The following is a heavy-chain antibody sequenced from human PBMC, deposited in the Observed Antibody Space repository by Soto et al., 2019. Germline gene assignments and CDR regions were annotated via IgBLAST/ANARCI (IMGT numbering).Heavy chain of an antibody. CDR3: ASQSGSYHHFDF. J-gene: IGHJ4*02. Sequence: SETLSLTCTVSGGSISSGGYDWSWIRHHPGEGLEWVGYIYNTGSTSYNPSLKSRLTISVDTSKNQFSLKLSSVTAADTAVYYCASQSGSYHHFDFWGQGALVTVSS. CDR2: IYNTGST. D-gene: IGHD1-26*01. CDR1: GGSISSGGYD. V-gene: IGHV4-31*03.